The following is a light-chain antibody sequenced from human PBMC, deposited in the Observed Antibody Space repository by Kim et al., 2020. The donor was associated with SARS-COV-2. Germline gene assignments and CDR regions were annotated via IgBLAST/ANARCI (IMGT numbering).Light chain of an antibody. CDR1: QSISSY. V-gene: IGKV1-39*01. Sequence: DILMTQSPSSLSASVGDRVTITCRASQSISSYLNWYQQKPGKAPNLLIYAASSLQSGVPSRFSGSGSGTDFTLTISSLQPEDFAVYYCQQSYSTPRTFGEGTKVESK. J-gene: IGKJ1*01. CDR2: AAS. CDR3: QQSYSTPRT.